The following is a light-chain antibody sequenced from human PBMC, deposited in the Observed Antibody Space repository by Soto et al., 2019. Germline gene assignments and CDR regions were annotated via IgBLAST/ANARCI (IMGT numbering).Light chain of an antibody. J-gene: IGLJ1*01. CDR1: SSDVGGYTY. Sequence: QSALTQPASVSGSPGQSITISCTGTSSDVGGYTYVSWYQQHPGEAPKLMIYDVNNRPSGISNRFSGSKSGNTASLTISGLQAEDEADYYCSSYTTTSTLVFGAGTKLTVL. CDR2: DVN. CDR3: SSYTTTSTLV. V-gene: IGLV2-14*01.